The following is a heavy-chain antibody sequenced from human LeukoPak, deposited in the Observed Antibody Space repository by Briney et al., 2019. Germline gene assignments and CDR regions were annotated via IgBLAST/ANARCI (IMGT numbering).Heavy chain of an antibody. CDR1: GYTFTSYD. CDR2: MNPNRGNT. CDR3: ARGSYYDSSGHYYRAPFDY. Sequence: GASVKVSCKASGYTFTSYDINWVRQATGQGLEWMGWMNPNRGNTGYAQKFQGRVTMTRNTSMSTAYLELSSLSSEETAVYYCARGSYYDSSGHYYRAPFDYSGQGTLVTVSS. J-gene: IGHJ4*02. D-gene: IGHD3-22*01. V-gene: IGHV1-8*01.